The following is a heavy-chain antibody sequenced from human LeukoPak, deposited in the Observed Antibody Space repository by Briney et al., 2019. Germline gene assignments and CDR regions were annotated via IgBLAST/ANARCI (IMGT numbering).Heavy chain of an antibody. V-gene: IGHV3-23*01. Sequence: PGGSLRLSCAASGFTFSSYAMSWVRQAPGKGLEWVSAISGSGGSTYYADSVKGRFTISRDNAKNSLYLQMNSLRAEDTAAYYCASGDGAGYYDSSGYPNWGQGTLVTVSS. D-gene: IGHD3-22*01. CDR1: GFTFSSYA. CDR3: ASGDGAGYYDSSGYPN. J-gene: IGHJ4*02. CDR2: ISGSGGST.